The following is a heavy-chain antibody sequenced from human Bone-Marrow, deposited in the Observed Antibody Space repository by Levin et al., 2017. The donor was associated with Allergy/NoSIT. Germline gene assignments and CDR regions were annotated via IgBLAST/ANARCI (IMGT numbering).Heavy chain of an antibody. Sequence: GGSLRLSCVASGVSFRSNGLSWVRQAPGKGLEWVSTIRSTGSHTYYADSVKGRFTISRDDSKNTLHLQMNSLRAEDTAVYYCAKDVVLSSNDPFDVWGQGTMVTVSS. CDR2: IRSTGSHT. V-gene: IGHV3-23*01. D-gene: IGHD3-10*02. CDR3: AKDVVLSSNDPFDV. CDR1: GVSFRSNG. J-gene: IGHJ3*01.